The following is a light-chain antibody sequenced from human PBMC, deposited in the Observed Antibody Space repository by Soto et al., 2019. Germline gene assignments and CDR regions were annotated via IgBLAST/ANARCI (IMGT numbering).Light chain of an antibody. V-gene: IGKV3-20*01. J-gene: IGKJ1*01. CDR3: GQFVSSPPRT. Sequence: EIVLTQSPGTLSLSPGEKATLSCRASQSLSSAFLAWYQQTPGQAPRLLIYGVSNRATGIPDRFSGSGSGTDFILTISRLEPEDFALYYCGQFVSSPPRTFGQGTKVEI. CDR1: QSLSSAF. CDR2: GVS.